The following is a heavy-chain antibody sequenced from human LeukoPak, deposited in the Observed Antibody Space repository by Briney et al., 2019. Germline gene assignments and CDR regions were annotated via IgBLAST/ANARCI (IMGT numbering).Heavy chain of an antibody. D-gene: IGHD3-3*01. Sequence: ASVKVSCKASGYTFTGYYMHWARQAPGQGLEWMGWINPNSGGTNYAQKFQGWVTMTRDTSISTAYMELSRLRSDDTAVYYCARGLLIRSYYYYGMDVWGQGTTVTVSS. J-gene: IGHJ6*02. CDR2: INPNSGGT. V-gene: IGHV1-2*04. CDR3: ARGLLIRSYYYYGMDV. CDR1: GYTFTGYY.